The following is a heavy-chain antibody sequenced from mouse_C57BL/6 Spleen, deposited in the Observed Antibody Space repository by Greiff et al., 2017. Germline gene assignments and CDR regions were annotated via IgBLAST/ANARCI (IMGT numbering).Heavy chain of an antibody. Sequence: EVQLVASGGGLVKPGGSLKLSCAASGFTFSDYGMHWVRQAPEKGLEWVAYISSGSSTIYYADTVKGRFTISRDNAKNTLFLQMTSLRSEDTAMYYCARGSPYGNYSYYAMDYWGQGTSVTVSS. J-gene: IGHJ4*01. CDR3: ARGSPYGNYSYYAMDY. V-gene: IGHV5-17*01. CDR2: ISSGSSTI. D-gene: IGHD2-1*01. CDR1: GFTFSDYG.